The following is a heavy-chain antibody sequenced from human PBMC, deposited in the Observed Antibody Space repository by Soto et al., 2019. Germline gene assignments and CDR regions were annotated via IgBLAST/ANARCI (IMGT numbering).Heavy chain of an antibody. CDR3: ATHRPFYDSSGSDFDY. CDR1: GFTFSSYG. Sequence: GGSLRLSCAASGFTFSSYGMHWVRQAPGKGLEWVAVISYDGSNKYYADSVKGRFTISRDNSKNTLYLQMNSLRAEDTAVYYCATHRPFYDSSGSDFDYWGQGTLVTVSS. V-gene: IGHV3-30*03. CDR2: ISYDGSNK. D-gene: IGHD3-22*01. J-gene: IGHJ4*02.